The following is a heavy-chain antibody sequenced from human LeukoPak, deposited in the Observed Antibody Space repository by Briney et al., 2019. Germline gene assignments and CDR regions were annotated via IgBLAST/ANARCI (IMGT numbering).Heavy chain of an antibody. Sequence: ASVKVSCKASGGTFISYAISWVRQAPGRGLEWMGGIIPIFGTANYAQKFQGRVTITADESTSTAYMELSSLRSEDTAVYYCARDLIKYYDILTGYYSLGYWGQGTLVTVSS. CDR3: ARDLIKYYDILTGYYSLGY. CDR2: IIPIFGTA. CDR1: GGTFISYA. V-gene: IGHV1-69*13. D-gene: IGHD3-9*01. J-gene: IGHJ4*02.